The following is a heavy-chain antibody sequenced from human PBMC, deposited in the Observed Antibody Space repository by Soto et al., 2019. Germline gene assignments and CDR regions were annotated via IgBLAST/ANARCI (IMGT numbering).Heavy chain of an antibody. D-gene: IGHD1-26*01. CDR2: ISSGSKTI. V-gene: IGHV3-48*02. J-gene: IGHJ4*02. Sequence: GSLRLSCAASGVTLGGYGVDWVRQTPGTGLEWVSYISSGSKTIYYAESVKGRFTVSRENDRNSQYLQMKSLRDDDTALYYCVREDILGARSFDYWGQGSLLT. CDR3: VREDILGARSFDY. CDR1: GVTLGGYG.